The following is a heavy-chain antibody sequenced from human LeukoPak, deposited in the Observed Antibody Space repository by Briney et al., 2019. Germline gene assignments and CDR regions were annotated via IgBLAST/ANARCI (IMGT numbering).Heavy chain of an antibody. CDR1: GYTFTSYY. V-gene: IGHV1-46*01. J-gene: IGHJ4*02. D-gene: IGHD3-22*01. CDR3: ALTGSGYYSFGY. CDR2: INPSGGST. Sequence: ASVKVSCKASGYTFTSYYMHWVRQAPGQGLEWMGIINPSGGSTSYAQKFQGRVTMTRDTSTSTVYMELSSLRSEDTAVYYCALTGSGYYSFGYWGQGTLVTVSS.